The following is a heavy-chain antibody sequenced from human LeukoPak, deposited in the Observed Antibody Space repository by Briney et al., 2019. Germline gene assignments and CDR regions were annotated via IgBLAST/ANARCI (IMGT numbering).Heavy chain of an antibody. V-gene: IGHV3-23*01. CDR2: ISGSGGST. CDR3: ARQLFISTSFYYIFDF. D-gene: IGHD2/OR15-2a*01. CDR1: GFTFSSYA. Sequence: GGSLRLSCAASGFTFSSYAMSWVRQAPGKGLEWVSAISGSGGSTYYADSVQGRFTISRDNSKNTLYLQMNSLRAEDTAVYYCARQLFISTSFYYIFDFWGQGTLVTVSS. J-gene: IGHJ4*02.